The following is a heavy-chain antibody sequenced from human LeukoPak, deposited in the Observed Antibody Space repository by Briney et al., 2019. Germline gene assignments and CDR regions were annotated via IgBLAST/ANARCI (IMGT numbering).Heavy chain of an antibody. CDR2: ISGSGGST. CDR3: ARDDYYDTSGYRD. V-gene: IGHV3-23*01. J-gene: IGHJ4*02. CDR1: GFTFSSCG. Sequence: GGTLRLSCAASGFTFSSCGMSWVRQAPGKGLEWVSAISGSGGSTYYADSVKGRFTISRDNSKNTLYLQMNSLRAEDTAVYYCARDDYYDTSGYRDWGQGTLVTVSS. D-gene: IGHD3-22*01.